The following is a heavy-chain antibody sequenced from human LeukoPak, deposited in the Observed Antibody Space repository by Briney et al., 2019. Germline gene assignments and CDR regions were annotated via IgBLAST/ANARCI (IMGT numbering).Heavy chain of an antibody. CDR2: IYYSGST. CDR1: GGSISSGDYY. CDR3: ARTVAGYYFDY. J-gene: IGHJ4*02. Sequence: SQTLSLTCTVSGGSISSGDYYWSSIRQPPGKGLEWIGYIYYSGSTYYNPSLKSRVTISVDTSKNQFTLKLSSVTAADTAVYYCARTVAGYYFDYWGQGTLVTVSS. D-gene: IGHD4-17*01. V-gene: IGHV4-30-4*08.